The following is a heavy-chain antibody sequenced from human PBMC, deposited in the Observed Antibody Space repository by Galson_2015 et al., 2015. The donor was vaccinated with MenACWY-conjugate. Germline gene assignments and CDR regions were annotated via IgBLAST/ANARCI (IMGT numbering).Heavy chain of an antibody. CDR3: ARDNTATVIDYGPDV. Sequence: LSLTCTVSGDSISGYFWSWIRQPPGKGLVWIGYISYSGSTKYNPSLKSRVTVSVDTSRNQFSLRLTSVTAADTALYYCARDNTATVIDYGPDVWGQGTTVTVSS. V-gene: IGHV4-59*01. CDR2: ISYSGST. D-gene: IGHD3-16*02. CDR1: GDSISGYF. J-gene: IGHJ6*02.